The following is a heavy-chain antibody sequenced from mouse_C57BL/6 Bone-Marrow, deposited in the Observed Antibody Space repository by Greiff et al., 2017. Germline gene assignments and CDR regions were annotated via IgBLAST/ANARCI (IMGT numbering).Heavy chain of an antibody. CDR2: ISDGGSYT. J-gene: IGHJ3*01. D-gene: IGHD3-2*02. CDR1: GFTFSSYA. V-gene: IGHV5-4*01. Sequence: EVKLMESGGGLVKPGGSLKLSCAASGFTFSSYAMSWVRQTPEKRLAWVATISDGGSYTYYPDKVKGRFTISRDNAKNNLYLQISRLKSEDTAMYYGERDSSGWFAYWGQGTLVTVSA. CDR3: ERDSSGWFAY.